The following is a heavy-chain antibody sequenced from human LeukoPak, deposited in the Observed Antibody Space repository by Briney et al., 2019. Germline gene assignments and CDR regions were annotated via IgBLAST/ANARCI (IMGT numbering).Heavy chain of an antibody. CDR2: ISFDGSNK. CDR3: ARDLHNYVAMDV. Sequence: GGSLRLSCAASGFRFSNYGMPWFRQAPGKGLEWVAVISFDGSNKYYPDSVKGRFTISRDNSKNTLYLEMNSLRAEDTALYYCARDLHNYVAMDVWGQGTTVTVSS. V-gene: IGHV3-30*03. D-gene: IGHD3-10*02. CDR1: GFRFSNYG. J-gene: IGHJ6*02.